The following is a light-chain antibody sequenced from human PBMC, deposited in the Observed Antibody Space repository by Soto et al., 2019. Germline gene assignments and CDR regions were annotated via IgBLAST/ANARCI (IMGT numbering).Light chain of an antibody. Sequence: QPVLTQPPSASGTPGQTVTISCSGSSSNIGTETVNWYQQLPGAAPQLLIYTNNQRPSGVPDRFSGSKSGTSASLAISGLHSADEADYYCSAWDDSLNGWVFGAGTKLTVL. V-gene: IGLV1-44*01. CDR3: SAWDDSLNGWV. J-gene: IGLJ3*02. CDR2: TNN. CDR1: SSNIGTET.